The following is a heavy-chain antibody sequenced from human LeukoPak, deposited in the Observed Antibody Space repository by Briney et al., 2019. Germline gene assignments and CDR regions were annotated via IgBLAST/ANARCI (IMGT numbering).Heavy chain of an antibody. J-gene: IGHJ4*02. V-gene: IGHV4-39*07. D-gene: IGHD3-22*01. Sequence: SETLFLTCTVSGGSLSSSSYYWGWIRQPPGKGLEWIGSIYYSGSTYYNPSLKSRVTISVDTSKNQFSLKLSSVTAADTAVYYCARDWRYYDSSGYIDYWGQGTLVTVSS. CDR1: GGSLSSSSYY. CDR3: ARDWRYYDSSGYIDY. CDR2: IYYSGST.